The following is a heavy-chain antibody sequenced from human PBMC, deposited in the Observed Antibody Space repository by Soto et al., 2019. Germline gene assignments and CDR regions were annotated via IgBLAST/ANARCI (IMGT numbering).Heavy chain of an antibody. CDR3: ARLPSRHWVDD. CDR2: MYYNVGT. J-gene: IGHJ5*01. CDR1: GSSISSSGYY. V-gene: IGHV4-39*01. Sequence: SETLSLTCIVCGSSISSSGYYWGSIRQPPGKGLEWIASMYYNVGTYYNPSLKSRVTISVDTSANQFSLKLSSVTAADTPVYYWARLPSRHWVDDWGHGTLVTVSS.